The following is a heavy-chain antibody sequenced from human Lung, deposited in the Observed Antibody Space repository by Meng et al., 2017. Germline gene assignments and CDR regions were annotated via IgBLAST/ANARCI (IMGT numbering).Heavy chain of an antibody. V-gene: IGHV4-39*01. CDR1: GGSISSSSYY. D-gene: IGHD3-10*01. Sequence: QLQLQESGPGLVKPSETLSLSCTVSGGSISSSSYYWGWTRQPPGKGLEWIGSIDNTGSTHYNPSLKSRVSMSVDTSKNQLSLKLSSVTAADTAVYYCARGRGSGSYTGFDPWGQGTLVTVSS. J-gene: IGHJ5*02. CDR3: ARGRGSGSYTGFDP. CDR2: IDNTGST.